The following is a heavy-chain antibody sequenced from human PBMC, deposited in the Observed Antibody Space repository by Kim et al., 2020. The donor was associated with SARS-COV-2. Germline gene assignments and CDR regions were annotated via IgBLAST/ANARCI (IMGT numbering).Heavy chain of an antibody. CDR1: GFTFSSYG. CDR2: ISYDGSNK. Sequence: GGSLRLSCVASGFTFSSYGMHWVRQAPGKGLEWVAVISYDGSNKYYADSVKGRFTISRDNSKNTLYLQMNSLRAEDTAVYYCAKDASWIQLWFDYWGQGTLVTVSS. CDR3: AKDASWIQLWFDY. D-gene: IGHD5-18*01. J-gene: IGHJ4*02. V-gene: IGHV3-30*18.